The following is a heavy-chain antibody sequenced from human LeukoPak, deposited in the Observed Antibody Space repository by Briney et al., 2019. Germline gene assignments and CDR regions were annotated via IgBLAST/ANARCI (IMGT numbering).Heavy chain of an antibody. D-gene: IGHD3-9*01. CDR1: GYTFTSYG. J-gene: IGHJ1*01. CDR2: ISAYNGNT. Sequence: ASVKVSCKASGYTFTSYGISWARQAPGQGLEWMGWISAYNGNTNYAQKLQGRVTMTTDTSTSTAYMELRSLRSDHTAVYYCARTPQVTGYHFQHWGQGTLVTASS. CDR3: ARTPQVTGYHFQH. V-gene: IGHV1-18*01.